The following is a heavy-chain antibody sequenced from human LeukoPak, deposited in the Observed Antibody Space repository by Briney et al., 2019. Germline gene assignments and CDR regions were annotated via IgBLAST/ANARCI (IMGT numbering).Heavy chain of an antibody. Sequence: ASVKVSCKASGYTFTGYYMHWVRQAPGQGLEWMAWINPNSGGTNYAQKFQGRVTMTRDTSISTAYMELSRLRSEDTAFYYCATDHSMANTAWWFDPWGQGTLVTVSS. J-gene: IGHJ5*02. V-gene: IGHV1-2*02. CDR3: ATDHSMANTAWWFDP. D-gene: IGHD5-24*01. CDR1: GYTFTGYY. CDR2: INPNSGGT.